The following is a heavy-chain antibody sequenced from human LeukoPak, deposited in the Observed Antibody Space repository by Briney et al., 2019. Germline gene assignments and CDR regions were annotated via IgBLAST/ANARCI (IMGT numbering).Heavy chain of an antibody. D-gene: IGHD2-15*01. J-gene: IGHJ4*02. Sequence: SETLSLTCAVYGGSFSGYYWSWIRQPPGKGLEWIGEINHSGSTNYNPSLKSRVTISVDTSKNQFSLKLSSVTAADTAGYYCARAVVVDRLIDYWGQGTLVTVSS. V-gene: IGHV4-34*01. CDR2: INHSGST. CDR1: GGSFSGYY. CDR3: ARAVVVDRLIDY.